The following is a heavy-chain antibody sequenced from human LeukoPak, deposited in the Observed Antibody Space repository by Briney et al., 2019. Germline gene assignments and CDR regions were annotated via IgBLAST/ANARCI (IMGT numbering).Heavy chain of an antibody. V-gene: IGHV4-59*01. J-gene: IGHJ3*02. D-gene: IGHD1-14*01. CDR2: IYYSRST. CDR1: GGSISSYY. CDR3: AKTFSTNAFDI. Sequence: KPSETLSLTCTVSGGSISSYYWNWIRQPPGKGLEWIGYIYYSRSTNYNPSLKSRVTISVDTSKTQFSLKLSSVTAADTAVYHCAKTFSTNAFDIWGQGTMVTVSS.